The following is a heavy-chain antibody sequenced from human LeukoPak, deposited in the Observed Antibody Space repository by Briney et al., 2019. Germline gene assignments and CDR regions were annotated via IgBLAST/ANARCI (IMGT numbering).Heavy chain of an antibody. J-gene: IGHJ3*02. CDR1: GYTFTSYG. CDR3: ARARYCSSTSCRDAFDI. V-gene: IGHV1-18*01. CDR2: ISAYNGNT. D-gene: IGHD2-2*01. Sequence: ASVKVSCKASGYTFTSYGISWVRQAPGQGLEWMGWISAYNGNTNYAQKLQGRVTMTTDTSTSTAYMELRSLRSDDTAAYYCARARYCSSTSCRDAFDIWGQGTMVTVSS.